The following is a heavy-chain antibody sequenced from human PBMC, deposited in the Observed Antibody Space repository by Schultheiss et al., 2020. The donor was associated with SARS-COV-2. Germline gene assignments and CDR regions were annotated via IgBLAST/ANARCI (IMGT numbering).Heavy chain of an antibody. Sequence: TLSLTCAVYGASFSSYYWIWIRQPPGKGLEWIGEINHSGSTNYNPSLKSRLSISVDTSKNQFSLKVSSVTAADTAVYYCARGGAARQPPPVWGQGTLVTVSS. D-gene: IGHD6-6*01. CDR2: INHSGST. CDR1: GASFSSYY. V-gene: IGHV4-34*01. CDR3: ARGGAARQPPPV. J-gene: IGHJ4*02.